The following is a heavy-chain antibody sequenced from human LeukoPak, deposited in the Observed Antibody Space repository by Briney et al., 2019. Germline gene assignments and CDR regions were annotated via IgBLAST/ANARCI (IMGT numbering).Heavy chain of an antibody. CDR2: IGGSGVSK. CDR3: AIIDGVGPKDY. Sequence: PWGSLRLSCAVSGFNIYNYAMTWVRQAPGKGLEWVSAIGGSGVSKFYGDSVKGRFTTSRDNSKNTVDLQMNSLRVEDTAIYYCAIIDGVGPKDYWGPGTLVTVSS. D-gene: IGHD3-3*01. CDR1: GFNIYNYA. J-gene: IGHJ4*02. V-gene: IGHV3-23*01.